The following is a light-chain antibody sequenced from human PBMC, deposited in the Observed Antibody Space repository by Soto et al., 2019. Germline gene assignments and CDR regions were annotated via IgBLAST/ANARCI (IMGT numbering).Light chain of an antibody. CDR3: CSYAGSYTFDVV. V-gene: IGLV2-11*01. CDR1: SSDVGGYNY. CDR2: DVS. J-gene: IGLJ2*01. Sequence: QSLLTQPRSVSGSPGQSVTISCTGTSSDVGGYNYVSRYQQHPGKAPKLMIYDVSKRPSGVPDRFSGSKSGNTASLTISGLQAEDEADYYCCSYAGSYTFDVVFGGGTKVTVL.